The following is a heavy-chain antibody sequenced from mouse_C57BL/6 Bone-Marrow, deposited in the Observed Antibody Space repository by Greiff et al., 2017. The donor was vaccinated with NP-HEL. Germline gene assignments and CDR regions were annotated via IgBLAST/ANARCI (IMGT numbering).Heavy chain of an antibody. Sequence: DVQLVESEGGLVQPGSSMKLSCTASGFTFSDYYMAWVRQVPEKGLEWVANINYDGSSTYYLDSLKSRFIISRDNAQTILYLQLSSLKSEDTATYYCARERDGSRCYFDVWGTGTTVTVSS. V-gene: IGHV5-16*01. J-gene: IGHJ1*03. CDR2: INYDGSST. D-gene: IGHD1-1*01. CDR1: GFTFSDYY. CDR3: ARERDGSRCYFDV.